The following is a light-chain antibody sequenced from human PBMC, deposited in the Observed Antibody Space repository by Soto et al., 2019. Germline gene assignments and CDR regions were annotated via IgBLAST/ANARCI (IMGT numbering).Light chain of an antibody. CDR1: QSISSW. CDR3: QQYNSYST. CDR2: KAS. V-gene: IGKV1-5*03. J-gene: IGKJ1*01. Sequence: DIQMPQSPSTVSASVGDRVTITGRASQSISSWLAWYQQKPGKAPKLLIYKASSLESGVPSRFSGSGSGTEFTLTISSLQPEDFATYYCQQYNSYSTVGQGTKVDIK.